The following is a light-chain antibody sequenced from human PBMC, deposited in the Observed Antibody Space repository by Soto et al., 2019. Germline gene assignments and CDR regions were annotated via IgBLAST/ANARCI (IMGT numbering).Light chain of an antibody. CDR1: QSVNSY. J-gene: IGKJ2*03. Sequence: DIVLTQSPATLSLSPGERATHSCRASQSVNSYLAWFQQKPGQPPRLLIYETSTRAAGIPARFSGSGSGTDFTLTISSLEPEDFAVYYCQQRTNWPPFSFGQGTKVNIK. CDR3: QQRTNWPPFS. V-gene: IGKV3-11*01. CDR2: ETS.